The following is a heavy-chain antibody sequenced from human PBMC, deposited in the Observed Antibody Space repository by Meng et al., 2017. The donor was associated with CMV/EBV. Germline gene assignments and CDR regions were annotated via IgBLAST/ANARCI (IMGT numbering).Heavy chain of an antibody. D-gene: IGHD3-16*01. CDR1: GFTFSSYE. CDR3: ARDRLGSSDPDVNY. Sequence: GESLKISCAASGFTFSSYEMNWVRQAPGKGLEWVSYISSSGSTIYCADSVKGRFTISRDNAKNSLYLQMNSLRAEDTAVYYCARDRLGSSDPDVNYWGQGTLVTVSS. J-gene: IGHJ4*02. CDR2: ISSSGSTI. V-gene: IGHV3-48*03.